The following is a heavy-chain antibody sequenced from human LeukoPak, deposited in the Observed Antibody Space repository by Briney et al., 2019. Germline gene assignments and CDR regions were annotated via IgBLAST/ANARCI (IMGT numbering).Heavy chain of an antibody. D-gene: IGHD4-17*01. Sequence: SQTLSLTCAISGDSVSSNSAAWNWIRQSPSRGLEWPGKTYYRSKWYNDYAVPVKGRITINPDTSKNQFSLQLNSVTPEDTAVYYCARGPGDYDPFDYWGQGTLVTVSS. CDR2: TYYRSKWYN. J-gene: IGHJ4*02. CDR3: ARGPGDYDPFDY. V-gene: IGHV6-1*01. CDR1: GDSVSSNSAA.